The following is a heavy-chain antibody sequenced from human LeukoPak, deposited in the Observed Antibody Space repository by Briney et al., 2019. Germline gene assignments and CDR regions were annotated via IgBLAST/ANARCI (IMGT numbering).Heavy chain of an antibody. V-gene: IGHV4-39*01. Sequence: SETLSLTCTVSGGSISSSSYYWGWLRQPPGMGLEWIGSIYCSGSTYYNPSLKSRVTISVDTSKNQFSLKLSSVTAAYTAVYYCARRVVGDTGGGIDYWGQGTLVTVSS. CDR2: IYCSGST. J-gene: IGHJ4*02. CDR1: GGSISSSSYY. D-gene: IGHD1-26*01. CDR3: ARRVVGDTGGGIDY.